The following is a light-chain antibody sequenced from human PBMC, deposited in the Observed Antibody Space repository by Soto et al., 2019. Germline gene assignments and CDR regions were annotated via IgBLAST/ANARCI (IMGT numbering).Light chain of an antibody. CDR1: TSNIGAPYD. CDR2: GDN. CDR3: QSYDISLHNYV. Sequence: QSVLTQPPSVSGAPGQRVSISCTGSTSNIGAPYDVHWYQHLPGTAPKLLIYGDNNRPSGVPDRFSGSKSGTSASLAITRLRAEDEADYYCQSYDISLHNYVFGTGTKVTVL. V-gene: IGLV1-40*01. J-gene: IGLJ1*01.